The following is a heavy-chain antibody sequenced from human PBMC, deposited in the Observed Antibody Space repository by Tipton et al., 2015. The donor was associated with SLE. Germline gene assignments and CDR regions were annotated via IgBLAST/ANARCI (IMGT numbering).Heavy chain of an antibody. Sequence: TLSLTCTVSGGSMSSYYWSWIRQPPGKGLEWIGYIYYSGITSYNPSLRSRVTMSVDTSKNQFSLKLSSVTAADTAVYYCARTHYYDHTGYSLLDYWGQGTLVTVSS. CDR2: IYYSGIT. CDR1: GGSMSSYY. CDR3: ARTHYYDHTGYSLLDY. J-gene: IGHJ4*02. V-gene: IGHV4-59*01. D-gene: IGHD3-22*01.